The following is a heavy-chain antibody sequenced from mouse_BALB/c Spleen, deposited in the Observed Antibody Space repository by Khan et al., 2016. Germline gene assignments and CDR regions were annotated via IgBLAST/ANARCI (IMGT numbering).Heavy chain of an antibody. CDR2: INPTTYYT. J-gene: IGHJ2*01. CDR1: GYTFTTYW. CDR3: ARDLDY. Sequence: QVQLKESGPELAKPGASVKMSCRASGYTFTTYWMHWVKQRPGQGLEWIGYINPTTYYTEYNQKFKDKASLTADKSSSTAYRQLSSLTSEDSAVYYCARDLDYWGPGTTLTVSS. V-gene: IGHV1-7*01.